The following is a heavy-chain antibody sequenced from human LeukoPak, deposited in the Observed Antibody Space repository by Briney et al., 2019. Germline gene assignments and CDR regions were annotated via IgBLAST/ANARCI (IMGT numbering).Heavy chain of an antibody. Sequence: ASVKVSCKASGYTFTSYGISWVRQAPGQGLEWMGWISAYNGNTNYAQKLQGRVTMTTDTSTSTAYMELRSLRSDDTAVYYCARSYYYDCSGYYYVYWGQGAMVTVCS. CDR3: ARSYYYDCSGYYYVY. CDR2: ISAYNGNT. V-gene: IGHV1-18*01. J-gene: IGHJ4*02. D-gene: IGHD3-22*01. CDR1: GYTFTSYG.